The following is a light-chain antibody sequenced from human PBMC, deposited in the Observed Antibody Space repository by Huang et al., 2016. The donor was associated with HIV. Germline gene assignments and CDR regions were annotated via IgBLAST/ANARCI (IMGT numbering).Light chain of an antibody. Sequence: EVVLTQSPATLSLSPGERANLSCRASQGVSSSFAGYQQKPGQAPRLLIYAASVRATGIPARFSGSASGTDFSLTISSLEPEDFSVYYCQQRRNWPPYTFGQGTKLEIK. J-gene: IGKJ2*01. V-gene: IGKV3-11*01. CDR3: QQRRNWPPYT. CDR1: QGVSSS. CDR2: AAS.